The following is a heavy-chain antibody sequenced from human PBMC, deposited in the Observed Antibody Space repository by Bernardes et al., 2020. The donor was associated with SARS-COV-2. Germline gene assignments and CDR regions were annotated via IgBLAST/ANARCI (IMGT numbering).Heavy chain of an antibody. J-gene: IGHJ4*02. CDR2: ISHSGDT. V-gene: IGHV4-34*01. CDR3: AKFKVLRHLDWSLSWLEYYSVS. Sequence: SETLSLTCAVYGGSFSPYYWSWIRQPPGKGLEWIGEISHSGDTHYNPSLTSRVTISVDTSNTQFSLRLTSVTAADTAVYFCAKFKVLRHLDWSLSWLEYYSVSWGQGTLVTVSS. D-gene: IGHD3-9*01. CDR1: GGSFSPYY.